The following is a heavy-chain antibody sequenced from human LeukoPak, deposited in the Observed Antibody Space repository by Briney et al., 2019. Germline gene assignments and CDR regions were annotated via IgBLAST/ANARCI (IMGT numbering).Heavy chain of an antibody. J-gene: IGHJ3*02. Sequence: GGSLRLSCAASGFTFDDYAMHWVRQAPGKGLEWVSGISWNSGSIGYADSVKGRFTISRDNAKNSLYLQMNSLRAEDTALYYCAKSFSGYDFDAFDIWGQGTMVTVSS. V-gene: IGHV3-9*01. D-gene: IGHD5-12*01. CDR2: ISWNSGSI. CDR3: AKSFSGYDFDAFDI. CDR1: GFTFDDYA.